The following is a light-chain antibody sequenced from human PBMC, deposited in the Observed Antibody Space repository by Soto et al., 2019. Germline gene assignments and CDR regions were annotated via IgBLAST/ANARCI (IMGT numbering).Light chain of an antibody. J-gene: IGKJ1*01. CDR2: AAY. Sequence: DIQMTQSPSSLSASVGDRVTITCRASQSISSYLNWYQQKPGKAPKLLIYAAYSLQSGVQSRFSGSGSGTDFTLTIRSLQPEDFATYYCKQSYSTPGTFGQGTKVDIK. CDR3: KQSYSTPGT. CDR1: QSISSY. V-gene: IGKV1-39*01.